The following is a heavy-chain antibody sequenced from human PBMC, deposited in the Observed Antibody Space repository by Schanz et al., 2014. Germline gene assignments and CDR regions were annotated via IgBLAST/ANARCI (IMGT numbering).Heavy chain of an antibody. Sequence: QVQLVQSGAEVKKPGASVKVSCKASGYIFGSHGMTWVRQAPGQGPELMGWINAHTGNTQYAQKFQGRVNMTRDTVTTTVNLELTRMRTDDTAIYNCARVHTAAYHCNSPGAFDIWGQGTRVTVSS. V-gene: IGHV1-18*01. CDR2: INAHTGNT. D-gene: IGHD2-21*02. J-gene: IGHJ3*02. CDR3: ARVHTAAYHCNSPGAFDI. CDR1: GYIFGSHG.